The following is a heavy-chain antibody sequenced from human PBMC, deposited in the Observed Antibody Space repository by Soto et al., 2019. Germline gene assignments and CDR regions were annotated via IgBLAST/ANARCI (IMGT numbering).Heavy chain of an antibody. CDR1: GYTFTSFG. CDR3: ARDHRGGTDAFDI. Sequence: QVQLVQSGAEVKKPGASVKVSCKASGYTFTSFGISWVRQAPGQGLEWMGWISAYNGNTNYAENLQGRVTMTTDTSASTAYMELRSLRADDTAVYYCARDHRGGTDAFDIWGQGTMVTVSS. CDR2: ISAYNGNT. J-gene: IGHJ3*02. V-gene: IGHV1-18*01. D-gene: IGHD2-15*01.